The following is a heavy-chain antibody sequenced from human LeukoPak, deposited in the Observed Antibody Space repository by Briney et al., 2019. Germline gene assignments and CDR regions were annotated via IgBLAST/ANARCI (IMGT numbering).Heavy chain of an antibody. V-gene: IGHV3-48*01. Sequence: PGGSLRLSCVGSGFRFSSYDMNWVRQAPGRGLEWLSYLTRTSSATWYADSVKGRFTIFRDNAKSSLYLQMNSLRAEDTAVYYCARYCNTTSCFDYWGQGTPVTVSS. CDR3: ARYCNTTSCFDY. J-gene: IGHJ4*02. D-gene: IGHD2-2*01. CDR2: LTRTSSAT. CDR1: GFRFSSYD.